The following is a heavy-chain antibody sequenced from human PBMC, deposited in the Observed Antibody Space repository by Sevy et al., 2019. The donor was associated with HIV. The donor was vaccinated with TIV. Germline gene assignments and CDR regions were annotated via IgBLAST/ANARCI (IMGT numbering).Heavy chain of an antibody. CDR1: GGSISNGHYY. CDR3: ARARGQQLGLYFYYFYMDV. CDR2: IYFSGST. Sequence: SETLSFTCTVSGGSISNGHYYWGWIRQPPGKGLEWIGSIYFSGSTYYDPSLRSRVTISVDTSKNQFSLQLSSVTAADTAVYYCARARGQQLGLYFYYFYMDVWGTGTTVTVSS. D-gene: IGHD6-13*01. V-gene: IGHV4-39*01. J-gene: IGHJ6*03.